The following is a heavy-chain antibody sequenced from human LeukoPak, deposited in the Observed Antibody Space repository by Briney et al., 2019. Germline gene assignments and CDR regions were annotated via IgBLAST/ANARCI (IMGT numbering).Heavy chain of an antibody. J-gene: IGHJ4*02. CDR3: AGDYYDSSGYYADY. Sequence: SETLSLTCTVSGGSISSSSYYWGWIRQPPGKGLEWIGSIYYSGSTYYNPSLKSRVTISVDTSKNQFSLKPSSVTAADTAVYYCAGDYYDSSGYYADYWGQGTLVTVSS. V-gene: IGHV4-39*07. CDR1: GGSISSSSYY. CDR2: IYYSGST. D-gene: IGHD3-22*01.